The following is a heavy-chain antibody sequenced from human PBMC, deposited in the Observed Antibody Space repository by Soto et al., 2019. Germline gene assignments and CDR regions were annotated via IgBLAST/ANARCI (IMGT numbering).Heavy chain of an antibody. J-gene: IGHJ1*01. CDR3: ARDRVESGYPEYFQH. Sequence: TGGSLRLSCAPSGFTVSSNYMSWVRQAPGKGLEWVSVIYSGGSTYYADSVKGRFTISRDNSKNTLYLQMNSLRAEDTAVYYCARDRVESGYPEYFQHWGQGTLVTVSS. V-gene: IGHV3-53*01. D-gene: IGHD3-22*01. CDR1: GFTVSSNY. CDR2: IYSGGST.